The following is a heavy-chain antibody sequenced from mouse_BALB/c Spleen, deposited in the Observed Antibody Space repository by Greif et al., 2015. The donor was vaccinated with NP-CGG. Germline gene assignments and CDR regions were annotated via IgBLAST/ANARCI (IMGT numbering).Heavy chain of an antibody. CDR1: GFTFTDYY. CDR3: ARVGTVYAMDY. D-gene: IGHD3-3*01. Sequence: DVKLVESGGGLVQPGGSLRLSCATSGFTFTDYYMSWVRQPPGKALEWLGFIRSKANGYTTEYSASVKGRFTISRDNSQSILYLQMNTLRAEDSATYYCARVGTVYAMDYWGQGTSVTVSS. J-gene: IGHJ4*01. V-gene: IGHV7-3*02. CDR2: IRSKANGYTT.